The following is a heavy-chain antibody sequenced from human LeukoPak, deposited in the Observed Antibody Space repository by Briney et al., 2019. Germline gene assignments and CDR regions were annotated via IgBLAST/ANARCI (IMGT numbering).Heavy chain of an antibody. Sequence: SETLSLTCTVSGGSISSSTYYWGWIRQPPGKGLEWIGSIYYTGSTYYSPSLKSRVTISLDTSKNQFSLKLSSVTAADTAVYYCARDKRGAYCGGDCCSWYYWGQGTLVTVSS. CDR3: ARDKRGAYCGGDCCSWYY. CDR2: IYYTGST. J-gene: IGHJ4*02. V-gene: IGHV4-39*07. CDR1: GGSISSSTYY. D-gene: IGHD2-21*02.